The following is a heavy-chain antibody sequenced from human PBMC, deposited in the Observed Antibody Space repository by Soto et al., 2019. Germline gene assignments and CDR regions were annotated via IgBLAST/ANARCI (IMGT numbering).Heavy chain of an antibody. CDR1: GFTVSSNY. Sequence: GGSLRLSCAASGFTVSSNYMSWVRQAPGKGLEWVSGIYSGGSTYYADSVKGRFTISIDNSKNTLYLQMNSLRAEDTALYCCAREDQYCSGGSCYSEAFDYWGQGTLVTVSS. CDR2: IYSGGST. CDR3: AREDQYCSGGSCYSEAFDY. V-gene: IGHV3-66*02. D-gene: IGHD2-15*01. J-gene: IGHJ4*02.